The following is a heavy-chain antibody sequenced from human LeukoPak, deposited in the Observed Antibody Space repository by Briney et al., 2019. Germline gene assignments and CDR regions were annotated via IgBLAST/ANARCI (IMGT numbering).Heavy chain of an antibody. J-gene: IGHJ6*02. D-gene: IGHD3-16*01. CDR1: GYTFTNYD. CDR2: LHPNSGTA. Sequence: ASVKVSCKASGYTFTNYDINWVRQATGQGLEWMGWLHPNSGTAGYAQNFQGRVTITGDTSMSTAYMELSSLRSDDTAVYYCARPLGVRYYYYGMDVWGQGTTVTVSS. CDR3: ARPLGVRYYYYGMDV. V-gene: IGHV1-8*03.